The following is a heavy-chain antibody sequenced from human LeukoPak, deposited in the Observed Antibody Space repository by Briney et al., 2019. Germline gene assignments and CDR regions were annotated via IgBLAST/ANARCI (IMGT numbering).Heavy chain of an antibody. Sequence: GASVKVSCKASGYTFTSYGISWVRQAPGQGLEWMGWITTNNGNTYYAQKLQGRVTMTTDTSTTTAYMELRSLRSDDTAVYYCARVRSHGYYPEQGYYMDVWGKGTTVTVSS. CDR2: ITTNNGNT. V-gene: IGHV1-18*01. D-gene: IGHD5-18*01. J-gene: IGHJ6*03. CDR3: ARVRSHGYYPEQGYYMDV. CDR1: GYTFTSYG.